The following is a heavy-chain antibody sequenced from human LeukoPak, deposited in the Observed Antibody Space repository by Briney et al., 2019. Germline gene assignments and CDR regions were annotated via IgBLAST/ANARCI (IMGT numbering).Heavy chain of an antibody. V-gene: IGHV3-30*02. CDR3: AKWLSPAAILPKFDY. D-gene: IGHD2-2*02. Sequence: GGSLRLSCAASGFTFSSYGMHWVRQAPGEGLEWVAFIRYDGSNKYYADSVKGRFTISRDNSKNTLYLQMNSLRAEDTAVYYCAKWLSPAAILPKFDYWGQGTLVTVSS. CDR2: IRYDGSNK. CDR1: GFTFSSYG. J-gene: IGHJ4*02.